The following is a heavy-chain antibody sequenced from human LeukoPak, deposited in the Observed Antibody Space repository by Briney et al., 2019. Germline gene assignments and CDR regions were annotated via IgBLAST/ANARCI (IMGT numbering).Heavy chain of an antibody. CDR3: ARSRSYYYDSSGYYY. CDR1: GFTFSSYW. CDR2: INSDGSST. D-gene: IGHD3-22*01. Sequence: GGSLRLSCARSGFTFSSYWMHWVRQAPGKGLVWVSRINSDGSSTSYADSVKGRFTISRDNAKDTLYLQMNSLRAEDTAVYYCARSRSYYYDSSGYYYWGQGTLVTVSS. J-gene: IGHJ4*02. V-gene: IGHV3-74*01.